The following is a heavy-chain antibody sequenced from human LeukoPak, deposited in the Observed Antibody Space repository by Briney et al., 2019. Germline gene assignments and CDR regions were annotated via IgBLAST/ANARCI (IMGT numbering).Heavy chain of an antibody. D-gene: IGHD3-10*01. CDR2: IYYSGST. V-gene: IGHV4-59*08. J-gene: IGHJ4*02. CDR1: GGPISSYY. CDR3: ARHYSSGTYPLDS. Sequence: SETLSLTCTVSGGPISSYYWSWIRQPPGKGLEWIGYIYYSGSTNYNPSLKSRVTISVDTSKNQFSLKLSSVTAADTAVYYCARHYSSGTYPLDSWGQGSLVTVPS.